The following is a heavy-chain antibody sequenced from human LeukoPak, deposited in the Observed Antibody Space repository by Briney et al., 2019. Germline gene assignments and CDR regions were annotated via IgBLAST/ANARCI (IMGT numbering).Heavy chain of an antibody. CDR2: IYHSGST. CDR3: ASPPILTGSFYYFDY. D-gene: IGHD3-9*01. V-gene: IGHV4-38-2*01. J-gene: IGHJ4*02. CDR1: GFTFSNAW. Sequence: GSLRLSCAASGFTFSNAWMTWIRQPPGKGLEWIGSIYHSGSTYYSPSLKSRVTISVDTSKNQFSLKLSSVTAADTAVYFCASPPILTGSFYYFDYWGQGTLVTVSS.